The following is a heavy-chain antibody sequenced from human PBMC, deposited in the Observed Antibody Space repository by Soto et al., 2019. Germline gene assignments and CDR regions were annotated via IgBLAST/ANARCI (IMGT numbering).Heavy chain of an antibody. Sequence: EVQLLGSGGGLVKPGGSLRLSCAASGFTVSSNYMCWVRQAPGKGLEWVSIIYSSGNTHYADSVKGRLTVSRDDSKNTLYLHMNSLRVEYTAVYYCARGHDYVWGSYFDYWGQGTMVTVSS. CDR3: ARGHDYVWGSYFDY. J-gene: IGHJ4*02. CDR1: GFTVSSNY. D-gene: IGHD3-16*01. CDR2: IYSSGNT. V-gene: IGHV3-66*01.